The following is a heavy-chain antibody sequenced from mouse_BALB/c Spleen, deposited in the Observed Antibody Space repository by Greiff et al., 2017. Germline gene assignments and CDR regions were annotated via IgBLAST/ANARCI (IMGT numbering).Heavy chain of an antibody. CDR1: GFTFTDYY. CDR3: ARDREDGFDY. V-gene: IGHV7-3*02. CDR2: IRNKANGYTT. D-gene: IGHD2-3*01. J-gene: IGHJ2*01. Sequence: EVHLVESGGGLVQPGGSLRLSCATSGFTFTDYYMSWVRQPPGKALEWLGFIRNKANGYTTEYSASVKGRFTISRDNSQSILYLQMNTLRAEDSATYYCARDREDGFDYWGQGTTLTVSS.